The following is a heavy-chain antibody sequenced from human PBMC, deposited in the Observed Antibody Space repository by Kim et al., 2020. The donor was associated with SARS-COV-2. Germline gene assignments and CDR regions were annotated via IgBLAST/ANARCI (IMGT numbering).Heavy chain of an antibody. CDR1: GLTFSDSY. D-gene: IGHD1-26*01. J-gene: IGHJ6*02. CDR3: ARVDVRVESGPTDYYSYGMDV. V-gene: IGHV3-11*06. Sequence: GGSLRLSCAASGLTFSDSYMNWIRQPPGKGLEWVAYISSGRSYTKYADSVKGRFTISRDNAKNLLYLRMNSLRAEDTAVYYCARVDVRVESGPTDYYSYGMDVWGQGTTVTVSS. CDR2: ISSGRSYT.